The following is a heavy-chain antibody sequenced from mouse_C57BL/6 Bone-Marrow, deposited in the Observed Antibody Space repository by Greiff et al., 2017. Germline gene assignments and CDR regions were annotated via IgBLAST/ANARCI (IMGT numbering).Heavy chain of an antibody. D-gene: IGHD2-3*01. CDR1: GFTFSSYG. J-gene: IGHJ2*01. Sequence: EVHLVESGGDLVKPGGSLKLSCAASGFTFSSYGMSWVRQTPDKRLEWVATISSGGSYTYYPDSVKGRFTISRDNAKNTLYLQMSSLKSEDTAMYYCAIGIDGYYPYYFDYWGQGTTLTVSS. CDR2: ISSGGSYT. CDR3: AIGIDGYYPYYFDY. V-gene: IGHV5-6*01.